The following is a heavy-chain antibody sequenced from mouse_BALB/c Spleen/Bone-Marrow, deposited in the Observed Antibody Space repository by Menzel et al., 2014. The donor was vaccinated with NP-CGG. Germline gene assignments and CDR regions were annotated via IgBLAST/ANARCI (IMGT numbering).Heavy chain of an antibody. J-gene: IGHJ2*01. CDR3: TRNWDYFDY. Sequence: EVMLVESGGGLVQPGGSMKLSCVASGFTFSNYWMNWARQSPEKGLEWVAEIRLKSNNYATHYAESVKGRFTISRDDSKSSVYLQMNNLRAEDTGIYYCTRNWDYFDYWGQGTTLTVSS. V-gene: IGHV6-6*02. CDR2: IRLKSNNYAT. D-gene: IGHD4-1*01. CDR1: GFTFSNYW.